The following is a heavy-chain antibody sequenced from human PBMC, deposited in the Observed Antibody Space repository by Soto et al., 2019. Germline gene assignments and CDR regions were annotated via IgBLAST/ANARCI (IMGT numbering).Heavy chain of an antibody. D-gene: IGHD4-17*01. J-gene: IGHJ5*02. CDR2: FDPEDGET. CDR1: GYTLTELS. CDR3: TTYHGDYNFDH. Sequence: ASVKVFCKVSGYTLTELSMHWVRQAPGKGLEWMGGFDPEDGETIYAQHFQGRVTMTEDTSTDTVYMELSSLRSEDTALYFCTTYHGDYNFDHWGQGTLVTVSS. V-gene: IGHV1-24*01.